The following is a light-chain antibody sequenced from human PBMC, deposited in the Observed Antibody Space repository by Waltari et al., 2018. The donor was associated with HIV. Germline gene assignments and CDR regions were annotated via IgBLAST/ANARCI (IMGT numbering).Light chain of an antibody. CDR1: SSDVGSYNL. CDR2: EVS. Sequence: QSALTQPASVSGSPGQSITISCTGTSSDVGSYNLFSWYQQHPGKVPILIIYEVSKRPSGVSYRFSGSKSGDTASLTISGLQAEDEADYYCCSYAGSSTLIFGGGTKLTVL. CDR3: CSYAGSSTLI. J-gene: IGLJ2*01. V-gene: IGLV2-23*02.